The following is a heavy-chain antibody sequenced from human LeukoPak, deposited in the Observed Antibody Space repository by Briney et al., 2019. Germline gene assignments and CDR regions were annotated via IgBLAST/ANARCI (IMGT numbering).Heavy chain of an antibody. D-gene: IGHD1-26*01. V-gene: IGHV3-23*01. J-gene: IGHJ4*02. CDR3: ARSAVGTSCCTAVDY. CDR2: ISTSGDRT. Sequence: GGSLRLSCAASGFTFSTYAMTWVRQAPGKGLEWVSGISTSGDRTYYADSVKGRFTISRDNSKNTLYLQMNSLRAEDTAEYYCARSAVGTSCCTAVDYWGQGTLVAVSS. CDR1: GFTFSTYA.